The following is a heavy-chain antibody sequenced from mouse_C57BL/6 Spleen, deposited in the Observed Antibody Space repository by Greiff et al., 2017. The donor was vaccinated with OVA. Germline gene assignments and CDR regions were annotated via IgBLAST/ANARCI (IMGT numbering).Heavy chain of an antibody. CDR2: IYPSDSET. Sequence: VQLQQPGAELVRPGSSVKLSCKASGYTFTSYWMDWVKQSPGQGLEWIGNIYPSDSETHYNQKFKDKATLTVDKSSSTAYMQLSSLTSEDSAVYYCARLWDVTYWGQGTLVTVSA. CDR3: ARLWDVTY. D-gene: IGHD4-1*01. V-gene: IGHV1-61*01. J-gene: IGHJ3*01. CDR1: GYTFTSYW.